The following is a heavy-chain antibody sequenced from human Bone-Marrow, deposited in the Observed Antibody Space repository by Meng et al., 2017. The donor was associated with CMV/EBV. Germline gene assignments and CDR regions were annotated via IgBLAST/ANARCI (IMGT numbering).Heavy chain of an antibody. V-gene: IGHV3-23*01. CDR2: ISGSGGST. CDR1: GFTFSSYA. J-gene: IGHJ4*02. D-gene: IGHD2-2*01. CDR3: AKDRGGYCSSTSCYWYFDY. Sequence: GGSLRLSCAASGFTFSSYAMSWVRQAPGKGLEWVSAISGSGGSTYYADSVKGRFTISRDNSKNTLNLQMNSLRAEDTAVYYCAKDRGGYCSSTSCYWYFDYWGQGTLVTVSS.